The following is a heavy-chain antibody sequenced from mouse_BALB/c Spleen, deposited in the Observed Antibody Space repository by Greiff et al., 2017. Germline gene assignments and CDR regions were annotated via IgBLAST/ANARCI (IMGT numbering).Heavy chain of an antibody. V-gene: IGHV1-7*01. CDR2: INPSTGYT. CDR1: GYTFTSYW. Sequence: VQLQQSGAELAKPGASVKMSCKASGYTFTSYWMHWVKQRPGQGLEWIGYINPSTGYTEYNQKFKDKATLTADKSSSTAYMQLSSLTSEDSAVYYCASEVPYYFDYWGQGTTLTVSS. J-gene: IGHJ2*01. CDR3: ASEVPYYFDY.